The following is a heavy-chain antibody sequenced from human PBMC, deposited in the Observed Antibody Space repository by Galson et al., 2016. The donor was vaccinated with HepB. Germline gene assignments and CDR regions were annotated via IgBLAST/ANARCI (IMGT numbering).Heavy chain of an antibody. CDR1: GDTFSSYA. D-gene: IGHD4-23*01. J-gene: IGHJ4*02. CDR3: ASGDDYSGNSWGRSDY. Sequence: SVKVSCKASGDTFSSYAISWVRQAPGQGLEWMGGIIPIFGSANYAQKFQGRVTITADESRSTAYMELSSLRSEDTAVYYCASGDDYSGNSWGRSDYWGQGTLVTVSS. V-gene: IGHV1-69*13. CDR2: IIPIFGSA.